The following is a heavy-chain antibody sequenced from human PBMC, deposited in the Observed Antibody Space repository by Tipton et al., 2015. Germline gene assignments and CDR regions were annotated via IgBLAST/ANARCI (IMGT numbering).Heavy chain of an antibody. J-gene: IGHJ6*02. D-gene: IGHD2-15*01. CDR3: ARDSRRRCRGGRCPNYYYYYYGMDV. Sequence: QLVQSGAEVKKPGSSVKVSCKASGGTFSSYGISWVRQAPGQGLEWMGGIIPIFDTANYAQKFQGRVTITADESTSTAYMELSSLRSEDTAVYLCARDSRRRCRGGRCPNYYYYYYGMDVWGQGTTVTISS. CDR1: GGTFSSYG. CDR2: IIPIFDTA. V-gene: IGHV1-69*01.